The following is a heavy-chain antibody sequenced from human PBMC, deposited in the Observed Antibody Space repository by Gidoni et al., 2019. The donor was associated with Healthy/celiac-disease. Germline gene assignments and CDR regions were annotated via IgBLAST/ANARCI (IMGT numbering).Heavy chain of an antibody. CDR2: IYYSGST. Sequence: QLQLQESGPGLVQPSETLSLTCTVSGGSISSRSYYWGWIRQPPGKGLEWIGSIYYSGSTYYNPSLKSRVTISVDTSKNQFSLKLSSVTAADTAVYYCAGDLSGVTSSYYYYGMDVWGQGTTVTVSS. CDR3: AGDLSGVTSSYYYYGMDV. CDR1: GGSISSRSYY. D-gene: IGHD2-21*02. J-gene: IGHJ6*02. V-gene: IGHV4-39*01.